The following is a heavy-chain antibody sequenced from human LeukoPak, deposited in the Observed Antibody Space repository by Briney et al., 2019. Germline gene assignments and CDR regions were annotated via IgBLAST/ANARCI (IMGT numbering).Heavy chain of an antibody. Sequence: GGSLRLSCVASGFTFSDYAMNWVRQAPGKGLEWVSTFKTNSGQVYYAESVRGRFTISRDNSKNTVYLQMGSLRAEDTAVYYCVRDGEDGWNDLDCWGQGTLVTVSS. CDR3: VRDGEDGWNDLDC. V-gene: IGHV3-23*01. D-gene: IGHD1-1*01. CDR2: FKTNSGQV. J-gene: IGHJ4*02. CDR1: GFTFSDYA.